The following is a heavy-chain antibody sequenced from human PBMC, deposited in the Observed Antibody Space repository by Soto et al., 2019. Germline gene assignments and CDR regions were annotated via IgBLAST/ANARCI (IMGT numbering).Heavy chain of an antibody. V-gene: IGHV1-8*01. J-gene: IGHJ6*02. CDR2: MNPNSGNT. D-gene: IGHD1-1*01. CDR1: AYTFTSYD. CDR3: ARERTGTTSMDV. Sequence: QVQLEQSGAEVKKPGASVKVSLKASAYTFTSYDINWVRQATGQGLEWMGWMNPNSGNTGYAQKFQGRVTMTRNTSISTAYMELSSLRSEDTAVYYCARERTGTTSMDVWGQGTTVTVFS.